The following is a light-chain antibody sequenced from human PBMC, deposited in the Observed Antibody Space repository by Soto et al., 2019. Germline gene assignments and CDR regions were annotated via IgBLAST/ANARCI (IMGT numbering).Light chain of an antibody. Sequence: DIQMTQSPSTLSASIGDRVTVTCRASQSISTWLAWYQQKPGKAPILLIYKASSLESGDPSRFSGSGSGTEFTLTISSLQADDLATYYCQQYYSFSTFGQGTRVEIK. V-gene: IGKV1-5*03. CDR2: KAS. J-gene: IGKJ1*01. CDR3: QQYYSFST. CDR1: QSISTW.